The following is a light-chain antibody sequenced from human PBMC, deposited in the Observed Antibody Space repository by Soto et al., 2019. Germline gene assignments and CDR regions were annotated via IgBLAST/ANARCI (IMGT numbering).Light chain of an antibody. CDR1: QSISNY. V-gene: IGKV1-27*01. CDR2: AAS. J-gene: IGKJ2*01. Sequence: DIQMTQSPSSLSASVGDRVTITCRASQSISNYLDWYQQKPGKVPKLLIYAASTLQSGVPSRFSGSGSGTDFTLTISSLQPEDVATYYCQKYYSAPYTFGQGTKLEIK. CDR3: QKYYSAPYT.